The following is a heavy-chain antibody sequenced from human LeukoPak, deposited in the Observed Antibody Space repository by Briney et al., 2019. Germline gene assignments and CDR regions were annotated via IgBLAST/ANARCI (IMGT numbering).Heavy chain of an antibody. Sequence: GASVKVSCKASGYTFTSYGISWVRQAPGQGLEWMGWISAYNGNTNYAQKLQGRVTMTTDTSTSTAYMELRSLRSDDTAVYYCARDLGSGCSNWYFDLWGRGTLVTVSS. V-gene: IGHV1-18*01. CDR1: GYTFTSYG. D-gene: IGHD6-19*01. CDR2: ISAYNGNT. CDR3: ARDLGSGCSNWYFDL. J-gene: IGHJ2*01.